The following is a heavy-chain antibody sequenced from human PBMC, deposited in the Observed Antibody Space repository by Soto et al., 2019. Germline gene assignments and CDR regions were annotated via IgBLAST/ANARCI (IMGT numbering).Heavy chain of an antibody. CDR2: IYYSGSP. V-gene: IGHV4-61*01. J-gene: IGHJ6*02. CDR3: ASDFWGVLRLSECILWDV. D-gene: IGHD3-3*01. Sequence: PEKLPHTYTVSGGSVRSGSYYGSWIRQPPGKGLEWIGYIYYSGSPNYNPSLKSRVTISVDTSKNQFSLKLSSVTAADTAGYYCASDFWGVLRLSECILWDVSGQGTTVTV. CDR1: GGSVRSGSYY.